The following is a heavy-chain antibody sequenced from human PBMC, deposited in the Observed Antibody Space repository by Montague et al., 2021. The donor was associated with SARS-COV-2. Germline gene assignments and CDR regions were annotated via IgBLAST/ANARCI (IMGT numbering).Heavy chain of an antibody. V-gene: IGHV3-33*08. J-gene: IGHJ6*02. D-gene: IGHD3-10*01. CDR3: AREYSAPRWFGEYNRYGMDV. CDR1: GFTFSSYD. CDR2: IWYDGSNQ. Sequence: SLRLSCSASGFTFSSYDMHWVRQAPGKGLEWVAVIWYDGSNQYYXDSVKGRFTISRDNSKNTLYLQMNNLRAEDTAVYYCAREYSAPRWFGEYNRYGMDVWGQGTTVTVSS.